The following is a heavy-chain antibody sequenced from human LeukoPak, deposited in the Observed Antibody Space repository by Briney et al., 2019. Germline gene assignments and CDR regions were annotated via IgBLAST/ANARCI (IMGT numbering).Heavy chain of an antibody. CDR2: IYSGGST. J-gene: IGHJ4*02. CDR1: GFTVSSNY. Sequence: GGSLRLSCAASGFTVSSNYMSWVRQAPGKGLEWVSAIYSGGSTYYAASAKGRFTISRDNSKNTLYLQMNSLRAEDTAVYYCAALMYYYDSSGYYEGVYFDYWGQGTLVTLSS. D-gene: IGHD3-22*01. V-gene: IGHV3-53*01. CDR3: AALMYYYDSSGYYEGVYFDY.